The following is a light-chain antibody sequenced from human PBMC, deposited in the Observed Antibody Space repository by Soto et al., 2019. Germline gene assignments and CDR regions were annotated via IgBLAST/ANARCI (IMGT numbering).Light chain of an antibody. CDR3: QQYKNYCLT. CDR1: QSISNW. J-gene: IGKJ4*01. Sequence: DIQMTQSPSTLSASVGDRVTITCRASQSISNWLAWYQQKPGKAPKLLIYKASSLESGVPSRFSGSGSGTEFTLTISRLQPDDFATYYCQQYKNYCLTFGGGTKVEIK. CDR2: KAS. V-gene: IGKV1-5*03.